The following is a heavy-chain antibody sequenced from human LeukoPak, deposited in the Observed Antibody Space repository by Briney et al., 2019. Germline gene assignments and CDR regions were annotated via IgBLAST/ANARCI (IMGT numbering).Heavy chain of an antibody. J-gene: IGHJ4*02. Sequence: PGGSLRLSCAASGFTFSSYWMHWVRQAPGKGLVWVSHIRTDGIITNYADSVKGRFTISRDNARNTLYLQMNSLRAEDTAVYYCAGTYYADYGTTYSLDYWGQGTLVTVSS. V-gene: IGHV3-74*01. CDR2: IRTDGIIT. D-gene: IGHD4-17*01. CDR1: GFTFSSYW. CDR3: AGTYYADYGTTYSLDY.